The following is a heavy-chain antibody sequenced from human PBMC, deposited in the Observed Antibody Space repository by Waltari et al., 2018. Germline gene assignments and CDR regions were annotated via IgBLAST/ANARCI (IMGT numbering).Heavy chain of an antibody. J-gene: IGHJ4*02. CDR2: IYHSGST. D-gene: IGHD4-17*01. CDR1: GGPISSGGYY. Sequence: QVQLQESGPGLVKPSQTLSLTCTVSGGPISSGGYYWTWIRQHPGKALEWIGYIYHSGSTYYNPSLKSRVTMSVDRSKNQFSLKLNSVTAADTAVYYCARGEYDYGDPTLTPTLDYWGQGTLVIVSS. V-gene: IGHV4-31*03. CDR3: ARGEYDYGDPTLTPTLDY.